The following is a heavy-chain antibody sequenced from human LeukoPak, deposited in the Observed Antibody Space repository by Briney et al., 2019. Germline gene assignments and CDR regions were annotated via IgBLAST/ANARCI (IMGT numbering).Heavy chain of an antibody. CDR1: GFTFSSYA. CDR3: VKEMSSSWYGGAFDI. Sequence: GGSLRLSCSASGFTFSSYAMHWVRQAPGKGLEYVSAISSNGGSTYYTDSVKGRFTISRDNSKNTLYLQMSSLRAEDTAVYYCVKEMSSSWYGGAFDIWGQGTMVTVSS. D-gene: IGHD6-13*01. CDR2: ISSNGGST. V-gene: IGHV3-64D*06. J-gene: IGHJ3*02.